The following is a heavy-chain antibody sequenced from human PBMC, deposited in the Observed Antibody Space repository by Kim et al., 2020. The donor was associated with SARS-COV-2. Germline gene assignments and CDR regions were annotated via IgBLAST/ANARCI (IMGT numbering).Heavy chain of an antibody. V-gene: IGHV3-30*04. CDR2: ILYDESNK. J-gene: IGHJ6*02. CDR3: ARDWGLTTVTSYYHYGMDV. D-gene: IGHD4-17*01. CDR1: GFTFRSYA. Sequence: GGSLRLSCAASGFTFRSYAMHWVRQAPGKGLEWVAVILYDESNKYYADSVKGRFTISRDNSKNTLYLQMNSLRAEDTAVYYCARDWGLTTVTSYYHYGMDVWGQGTTVTVSS.